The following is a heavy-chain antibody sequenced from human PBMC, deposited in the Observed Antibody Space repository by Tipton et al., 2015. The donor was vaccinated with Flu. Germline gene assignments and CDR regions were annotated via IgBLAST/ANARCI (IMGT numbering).Heavy chain of an antibody. D-gene: IGHD3-3*01. V-gene: IGHV4-38-2*01. Sequence: TLSLTCVASGYSLSSGFYWGWIRQPPGKGLEWIASMYYSGRTYYNPSLKSRVTTSVDTSKNQISLQLSSVTAADTAVYYCAGGESFTIFGVVTGWLDPWGQGILVTGSS. J-gene: IGHJ5*02. CDR2: MYYSGRT. CDR3: AGGESFTIFGVVTGWLDP. CDR1: GYSLSSGFY.